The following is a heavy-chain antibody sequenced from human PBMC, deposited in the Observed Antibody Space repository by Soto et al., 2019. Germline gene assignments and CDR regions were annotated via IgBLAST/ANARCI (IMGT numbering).Heavy chain of an antibody. V-gene: IGHV2-5*02. D-gene: IGHD5-18*01. CDR1: GFSLSTSGVG. CDR3: ALHEHSRNYFDY. J-gene: IGHJ4*02. CDR2: IYWDDDK. Sequence: QITLKESGPTLVKPTQTLTLTCTFSGFSLSTSGVGVGWIRQPPGKALEWLALIYWDDDKRYSPSLKSRLTITKDTSKNQVVLTMTNMDPVDTATYYCALHEHSRNYFDYWGQGTLVTVSS.